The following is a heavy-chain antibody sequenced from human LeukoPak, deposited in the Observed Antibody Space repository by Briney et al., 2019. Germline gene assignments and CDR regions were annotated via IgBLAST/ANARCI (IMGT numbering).Heavy chain of an antibody. CDR2: IYYSGST. CDR1: GGSISSGDYY. CDR3: ARGGQHSSSWYAFDI. D-gene: IGHD6-13*01. Sequence: PSETLSLTCTVSGGSISSGDYYWSWIRQPPGKGLEWIGYIYYSGSTYYNPSLKSRVTISVDTSKNQFSLKLSSVTAADTAVYYCARGGQHSSSWYAFDIWGQGTMVTVSS. V-gene: IGHV4-30-4*01. J-gene: IGHJ3*02.